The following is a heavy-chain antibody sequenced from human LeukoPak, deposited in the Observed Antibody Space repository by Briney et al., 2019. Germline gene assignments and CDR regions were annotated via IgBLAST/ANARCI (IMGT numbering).Heavy chain of an antibody. J-gene: IGHJ4*02. V-gene: IGHV4-30-4*01. CDR2: IYYSGST. CDR1: GGSISSGDYY. D-gene: IGHD5-18*01. Sequence: SQTLSLTCTVSGGSISSGDYYWSWIRQPPGKGLEWIGFIYYSGSTYYNPSLKSRVSISVDTSKDQFSLKLSSVSAADTAVYYCARDQGYSYGAFDYWGQGTLVTVSS. CDR3: ARDQGYSYGAFDY.